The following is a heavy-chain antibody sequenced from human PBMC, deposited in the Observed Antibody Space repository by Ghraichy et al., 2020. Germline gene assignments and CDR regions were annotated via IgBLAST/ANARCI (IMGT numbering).Heavy chain of an antibody. CDR2: ISHEGERK. CDR1: GFTFDNYG. V-gene: IGHV3-30*03. Sequence: GESLNISCVASGFTFDNYGMHWVRQAPGKGLEWLALISHEGERKYYADSVEGRISISRDNSNNTLYLQMNGLRAEDTAVYFCPFSYNHYMDVWGKGATVTVSS. CDR3: PFSYNHYMDV. J-gene: IGHJ6*03.